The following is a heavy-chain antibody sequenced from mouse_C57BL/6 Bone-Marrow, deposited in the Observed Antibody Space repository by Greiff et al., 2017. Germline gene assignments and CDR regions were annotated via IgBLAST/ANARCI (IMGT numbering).Heavy chain of an antibody. CDR3: VRHDYYGSSYGFAY. J-gene: IGHJ3*01. CDR2: IRSKSNNYAT. Sequence: EVQLVESGGGLVQPKGSLKLSCAASGFSFNTYAMNWVRQAPGKGLEWVARIRSKSNNYATYYADSVKDRFTISRDDSESMLYLQMNNLKTEDTAMYDWVRHDYYGSSYGFAYWGQGTLVTVSA. CDR1: GFSFNTYA. D-gene: IGHD1-1*01. V-gene: IGHV10-1*01.